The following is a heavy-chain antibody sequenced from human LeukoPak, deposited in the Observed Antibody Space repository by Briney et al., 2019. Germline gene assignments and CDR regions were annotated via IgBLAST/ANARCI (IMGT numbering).Heavy chain of an antibody. D-gene: IGHD3-22*01. V-gene: IGHV3-23*01. Sequence: GGSLRLSCAASGFSFSSYAMSWVRQAPGKGLEWVSSISGSGRDTWYVDSVKGRLTISRDNSKNTLDLQVNSLRAEDTAVYYCAKRHDSNGPTGYFDYWGQGILVTVSS. CDR1: GFSFSSYA. CDR3: AKRHDSNGPTGYFDY. CDR2: ISGSGRDT. J-gene: IGHJ4*02.